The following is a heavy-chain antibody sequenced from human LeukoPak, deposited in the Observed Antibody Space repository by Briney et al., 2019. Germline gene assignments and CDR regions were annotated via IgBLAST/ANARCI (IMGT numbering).Heavy chain of an antibody. V-gene: IGHV3-66*01. J-gene: IGHJ4*02. D-gene: IGHD3-10*01. Sequence: GGSLRLSCAASGFTVSSNYMSCVRQAPGKGLEWVPVIYSGGSTYYADSVKGRFTISRDNSKNTLYLQMNSLRAEDTAVYYCARVYYGSGGYDYWGQGTLVTVSS. CDR2: IYSGGST. CDR1: GFTVSSNY. CDR3: ARVYYGSGGYDY.